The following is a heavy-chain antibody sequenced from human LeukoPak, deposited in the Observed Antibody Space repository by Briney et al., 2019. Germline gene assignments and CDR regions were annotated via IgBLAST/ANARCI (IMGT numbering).Heavy chain of an antibody. V-gene: IGHV4-61*02. D-gene: IGHD3-3*01. CDR2: IYTSGST. CDR3: ARGFTTQDHYYYGMDV. Sequence: PSQTLSLTCTVSGGSISSGSYYWSWIRQPAGKGLEWIGRIYTSGSTNYNPSLKSRVTISVDTSKNQFSLKLSSVTAAETAVYYCARGFTTQDHYYYGMDVWGQGTTVTVSS. CDR1: GGSISSGSYY. J-gene: IGHJ6*02.